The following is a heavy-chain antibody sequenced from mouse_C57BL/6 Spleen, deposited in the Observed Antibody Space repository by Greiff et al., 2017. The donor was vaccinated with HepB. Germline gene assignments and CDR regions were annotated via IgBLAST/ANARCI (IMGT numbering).Heavy chain of an antibody. CDR1: GYAFSSSW. CDR3: ARNPSYGSSPYAMDY. J-gene: IGHJ4*01. Sequence: VQLQQSGPELVKPGASVKISCKASGYAFSSSWMNWVKQRPGKGLEWIGRIYPGDGDTNYNGKFKGKATLTADKSSSTAYMQLSSLTSEDSAVYFGARNPSYGSSPYAMDYWGQGTSVTVSS. V-gene: IGHV1-82*01. D-gene: IGHD1-1*01. CDR2: IYPGDGDT.